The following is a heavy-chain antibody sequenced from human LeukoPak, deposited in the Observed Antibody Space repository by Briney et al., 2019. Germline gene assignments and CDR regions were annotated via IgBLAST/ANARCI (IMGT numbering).Heavy chain of an antibody. J-gene: IGHJ4*02. CDR1: GYTFISYY. D-gene: IGHD2-21*01. V-gene: IGHV1-46*01. CDR3: ATDDSPTLDYFDY. Sequence: GASVKVSCKASGYTFISYYMHWVRQAPGQGLEWMGIINPSGGSTSYAQKFQGRVTMTEDTSTDTAYMELSSLRSEDTAVYYCATDDSPTLDYFDYWGQGTLVTVSS. CDR2: INPSGGST.